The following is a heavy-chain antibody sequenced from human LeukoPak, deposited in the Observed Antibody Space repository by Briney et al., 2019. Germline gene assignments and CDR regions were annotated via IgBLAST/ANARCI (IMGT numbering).Heavy chain of an antibody. Sequence: GASVKVSCKASGYTFTSYGISWVRQAPGQGLEWMGWISAYNGNTNYAQKLQGRVTMTTDTSTSTAYMELRSLRSDDTAVYYCARLRSSRPLFYYYYYYYMDVWGKGTTVTVSS. CDR1: GYTFTSYG. CDR2: ISAYNGNT. V-gene: IGHV1-18*01. CDR3: ARLRSSRPLFYYYYYYYMDV. D-gene: IGHD6-6*01. J-gene: IGHJ6*03.